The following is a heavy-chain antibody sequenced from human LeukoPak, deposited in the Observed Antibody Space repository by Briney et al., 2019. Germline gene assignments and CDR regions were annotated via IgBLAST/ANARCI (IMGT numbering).Heavy chain of an antibody. Sequence: GGSLRLSCAASGFTFSSYAMHWVRQAPGKGLEGVAVISYDGSNKYYADSVKGRFTISRDNSKNTLYLQMNRLRADDAAVYHCAREHSLVAIHDAFDIWGQGTMVTVSS. CDR1: GFTFSSYA. D-gene: IGHD5-12*01. V-gene: IGHV3-30-3*01. CDR2: ISYDGSNK. CDR3: AREHSLVAIHDAFDI. J-gene: IGHJ3*02.